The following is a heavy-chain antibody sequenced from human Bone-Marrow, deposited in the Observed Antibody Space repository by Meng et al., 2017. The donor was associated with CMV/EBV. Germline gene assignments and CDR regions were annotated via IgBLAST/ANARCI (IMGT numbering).Heavy chain of an antibody. CDR3: AREMIQWVDY. J-gene: IGHJ4*02. D-gene: IGHD5-12*01. CDR1: GFTFSSYS. V-gene: IGHV3-48*04. Sequence: GESLKISCAASGFTFSSYSMNWVRQAPGKGLEWVSYISSSSSTIYYADSVKGRFTISRDNAKNSLYLQMNCLRAEDTAVYYCAREMIQWVDYWGQGTLVTVSS. CDR2: ISSSSSTI.